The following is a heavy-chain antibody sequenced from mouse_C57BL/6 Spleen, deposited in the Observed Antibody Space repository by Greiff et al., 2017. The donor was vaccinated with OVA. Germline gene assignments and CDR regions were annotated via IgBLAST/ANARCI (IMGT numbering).Heavy chain of an antibody. CDR3: ARHGGYYYGSSDAMDY. Sequence: VQLQESGPGLVAPSQSLSITCTVSGFSLTSYGVHWVRQPPGKGLEWLVVIWSDGSTTYNSALKSRLSISKDNSKSQVFLKMNSLQTDDTAMYYCARHGGYYYGSSDAMDYWGQGTSVTVSS. D-gene: IGHD1-1*01. J-gene: IGHJ4*01. CDR1: GFSLTSYG. CDR2: IWSDGST. V-gene: IGHV2-6-1*01.